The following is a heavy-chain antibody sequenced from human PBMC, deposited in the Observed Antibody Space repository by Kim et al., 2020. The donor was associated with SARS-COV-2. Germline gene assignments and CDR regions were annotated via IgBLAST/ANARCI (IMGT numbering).Heavy chain of an antibody. CDR1: GFTFGDYA. V-gene: IGHV3-49*04. D-gene: IGHD2-2*02. J-gene: IGHJ4*02. CDR3: TRVPGIYQLLYHLKFDY. Sequence: GGSLILSCTTSGFTFGDYAMNWVRQAPGKGLEWVGFIKSKAYGGTTEYAASVKGRFTISRDDSKSIAYLQMNSLKTEDTAVYYCTRVPGIYQLLYHLKFDYWGQGTLVTVSS. CDR2: IKSKAYGGTT.